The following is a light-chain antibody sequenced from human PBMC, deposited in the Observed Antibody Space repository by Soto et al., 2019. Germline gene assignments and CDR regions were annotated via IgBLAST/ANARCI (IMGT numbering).Light chain of an antibody. Sequence: DLQLTQSPSFLSASVGDRVTITCRASQGITNFLAWYQKKPRKAPNLLIYGASTLQTGVPSRFSGSGSGTEFTLTISSLQPEDFATYYCQQLNSYPLTFGQGTPLEVK. CDR2: GAS. CDR1: QGITNF. V-gene: IGKV1-9*01. J-gene: IGKJ5*01. CDR3: QQLNSYPLT.